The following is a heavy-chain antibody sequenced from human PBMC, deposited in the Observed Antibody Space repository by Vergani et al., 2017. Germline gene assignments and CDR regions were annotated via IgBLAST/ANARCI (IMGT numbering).Heavy chain of an antibody. CDR1: GYSISSGYY. V-gene: IGHV4-38-2*02. Sequence: QVQLQESGPGLVKPSETLSLTCTVSGYSISSGYYWGWIRQPPGKGLEWIGSIHHSGSTYYNPSLKSRVTISVDTSKNQFSLKLSSVTAADTAVYYCARDMAYNWNDGDYWGQGTLVTVSS. D-gene: IGHD1-1*01. CDR3: ARDMAYNWNDGDY. J-gene: IGHJ4*02. CDR2: IHHSGST.